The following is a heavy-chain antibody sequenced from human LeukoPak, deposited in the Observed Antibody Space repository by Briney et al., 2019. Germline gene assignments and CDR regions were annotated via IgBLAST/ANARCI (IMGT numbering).Heavy chain of an antibody. V-gene: IGHV3-15*01. CDR2: IKSKTDGGTT. CDR1: GFTFSNAW. Sequence: PGGSLRIYCAASGFTFSNAWMSWVRQAPGNGLEWVARIKSKTDGGTTDYAAPVKGRFTISRDDSKNTLYLQMSSLKTEDTAVYYCTTGEWSPPPYWGQGTLVTVSS. D-gene: IGHD1-26*01. CDR3: TTGEWSPPPY. J-gene: IGHJ4*02.